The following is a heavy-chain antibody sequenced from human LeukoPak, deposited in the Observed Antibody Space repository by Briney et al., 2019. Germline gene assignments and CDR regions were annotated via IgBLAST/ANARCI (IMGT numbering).Heavy chain of an antibody. CDR2: INPNSGGT. CDR3: ARDLGYCTNGVCHTRFDY. CDR1: GYTFTGYY. Sequence: ASVKVSCKASGYTFTGYYIHWVRQAPGQGLEWMGRINPNSGGTDYAQKFQGRVTMTRDTSINTAYMELSRLRSDDTAVYYCARDLGYCTNGVCHTRFDYWGQGTLVAVSS. D-gene: IGHD2-8*01. V-gene: IGHV1-2*06. J-gene: IGHJ4*02.